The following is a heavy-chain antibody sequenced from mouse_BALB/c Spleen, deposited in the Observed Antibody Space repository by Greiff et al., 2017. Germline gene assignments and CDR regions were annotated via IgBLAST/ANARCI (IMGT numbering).Heavy chain of an antibody. CDR2: ISSGGGST. Sequence: EVKLMESGGGLVKPGGSLKLSCAASGFAFSSYDMSWVRQTPEKRLEWVAYISSGGGSTYYPDTVKGRFTISRDNAKNTLYLQMSSLKSEDTAMYYCASYDYDVGSDYWGQGTSVTVSS. V-gene: IGHV5-12-1*01. CDR3: ASYDYDVGSDY. D-gene: IGHD2-4*01. J-gene: IGHJ4*01. CDR1: GFAFSSYD.